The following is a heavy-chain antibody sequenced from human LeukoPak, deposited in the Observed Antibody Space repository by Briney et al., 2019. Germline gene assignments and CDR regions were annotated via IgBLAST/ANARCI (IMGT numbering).Heavy chain of an antibody. J-gene: IGHJ4*02. CDR1: GYSISSGYY. CDR3: ARYQVRGYSYGYYFDY. CDR2: IYHSGST. V-gene: IGHV4-38-2*02. D-gene: IGHD5-18*01. Sequence: PSETLSLTCTVSGYSISSGYYWGWIRQPPGKGLEGIGSIYHSGSTYYNPSLKSRVTISVDTSKNHFSLKLSSVTAADTAVYYCARYQVRGYSYGYYFDYWGQGTLVTVSS.